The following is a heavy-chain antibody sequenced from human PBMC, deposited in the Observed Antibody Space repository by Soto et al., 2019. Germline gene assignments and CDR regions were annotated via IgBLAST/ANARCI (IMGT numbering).Heavy chain of an antibody. Sequence: GGSLRLSCAASEFTFSSNWMHWVRQAPGKGLVWVSRINSDGSITSYADSVKGQFTISRDNAKNTLYLQMNSLRADDTAVYYCARGSSSWYVSFDYWRQRILVTVAS. CDR1: EFTFSSNW. J-gene: IGHJ4*02. CDR2: INSDGSIT. D-gene: IGHD6-13*01. CDR3: ARGSSSWYVSFDY. V-gene: IGHV3-74*01.